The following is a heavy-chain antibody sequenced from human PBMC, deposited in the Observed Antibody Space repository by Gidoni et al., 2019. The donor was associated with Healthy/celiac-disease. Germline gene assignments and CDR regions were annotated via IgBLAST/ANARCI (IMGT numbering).Heavy chain of an antibody. V-gene: IGHV3-21*01. D-gene: IGHD3-22*01. Sequence: EVQLVESGGGLVKPGGSLRLSCAASGFTFSSYSMNWVRQAPGKGLEWVSSISSSSSYIYYADSVKGRFTISRDNAKNSLYLQMNSLRAEDTAVYYCARADDSSGYYFVAFDIWGQGTMVTVSS. CDR1: GFTFSSYS. J-gene: IGHJ3*02. CDR3: ARADDSSGYYFVAFDI. CDR2: ISSSSSYI.